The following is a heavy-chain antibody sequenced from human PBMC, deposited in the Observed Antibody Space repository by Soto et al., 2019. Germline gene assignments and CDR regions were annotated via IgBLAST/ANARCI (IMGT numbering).Heavy chain of an antibody. CDR2: ISWNSGSI. CDR1: GFTFDDYA. V-gene: IGHV3-9*01. Sequence: GGSLRLSCAASGFTFDDYAMHWVRQAPGKGLKWVSGISWNSGSIGYADSVKGRFTISRDNAKNSLYLQMNSLRAEDTALYYCAKDIIPGSRYGMDVWGQGTTVTVSS. D-gene: IGHD6-13*01. CDR3: AKDIIPGSRYGMDV. J-gene: IGHJ6*02.